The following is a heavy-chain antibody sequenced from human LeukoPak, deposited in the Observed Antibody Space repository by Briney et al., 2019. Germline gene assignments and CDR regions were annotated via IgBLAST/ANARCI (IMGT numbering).Heavy chain of an antibody. J-gene: IGHJ4*02. Sequence: GGSLRLSCAASGFTFSSYWMHWVRQAPGKGLVWVSRINSDGRSTSSADSVKGRFTISRDNAKNTLYLQMNSLRTEDTAVYYCVKGWDIVVIPAAIDYWGQGTLVTVSS. D-gene: IGHD2-2*01. V-gene: IGHV3-74*01. CDR1: GFTFSSYW. CDR2: INSDGRST. CDR3: VKGWDIVVIPAAIDY.